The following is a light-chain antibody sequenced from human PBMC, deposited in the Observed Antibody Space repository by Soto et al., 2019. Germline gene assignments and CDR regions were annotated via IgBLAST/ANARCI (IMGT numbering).Light chain of an antibody. CDR1: QGIRND. J-gene: IGKJ1*01. CDR2: AAS. CDR3: LQDYNYPWT. V-gene: IGKV1-6*01. Sequence: AIQMTQSPSSLSASVGDRVTITCRASQGIRNDLGCYQQKPGKAPKLLIYAASSLQSGVPSMFSGSGSGTDFTLTISSLQPEDFETYYCLQDYNYPWTFGQGKKVEIK.